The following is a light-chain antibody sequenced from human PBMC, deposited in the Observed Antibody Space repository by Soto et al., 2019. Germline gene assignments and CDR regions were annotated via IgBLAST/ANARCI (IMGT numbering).Light chain of an antibody. Sequence: EIVLTQSPGTLSLSPGERAALSFRASQSISSSLAWYQQKPGLAPTLLISDASNRASGVPDRFTGGGSGTDFSLTIRRLEPEDFALYYCQQYVGSPITFGQGTRLEIK. J-gene: IGKJ5*01. CDR2: DAS. CDR3: QQYVGSPIT. CDR1: QSISSS. V-gene: IGKV3-20*01.